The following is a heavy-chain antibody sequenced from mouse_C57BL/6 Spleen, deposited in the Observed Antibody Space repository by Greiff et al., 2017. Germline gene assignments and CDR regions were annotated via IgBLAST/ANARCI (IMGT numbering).Heavy chain of an antibody. J-gene: IGHJ2*01. Sequence: DVKLVESEGGLVQPGSSMKLSCTASGFTFSDYYMAWVRQVPEKGLEWVANINYDGSSTYYLDSLKSRFIISRDNAKNILYLQMSSLKSEDTATYYCARDRPNYYGSSYVSGFDYWGQGTTLTVSS. CDR3: ARDRPNYYGSSYVSGFDY. CDR1: GFTFSDYY. D-gene: IGHD1-1*01. V-gene: IGHV5-16*01. CDR2: INYDGSST.